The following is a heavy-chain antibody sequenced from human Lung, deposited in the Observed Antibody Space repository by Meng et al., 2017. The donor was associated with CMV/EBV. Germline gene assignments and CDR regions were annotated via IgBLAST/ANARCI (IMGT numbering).Heavy chain of an antibody. CDR2: ISSSSSYI. Sequence: ESLKISXAASGFTFSSYSMNWVRQAPGKGLEWVSSISSSSSYIYYADSVKGRFTISRDNSKNTLYLQMNSLRAVDTAVYYCARVRWGTAYYSSSWYYFDYWGQGTRVTVSS. CDR1: GFTFSSYS. CDR3: ARVRWGTAYYSSSWYYFDY. D-gene: IGHD6-13*01. J-gene: IGHJ4*02. V-gene: IGHV3-21*04.